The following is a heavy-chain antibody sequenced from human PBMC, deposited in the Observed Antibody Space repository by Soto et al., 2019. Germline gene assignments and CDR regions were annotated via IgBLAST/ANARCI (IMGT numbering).Heavy chain of an antibody. CDR1: GFTFSDYY. V-gene: IGHV3-11*01. D-gene: IGHD2-2*01. Sequence: GGSLRLSCAASGFTFSDYYMGWIRQAPGKGLEWISYISNSGSAIYYADSVKGRFTFSRDNAKNSLYLQMNSLRAEDTAVYYCARGGYCTSRRCYGLIYWSDPWGQGTLVTVYS. J-gene: IGHJ5*02. CDR3: ARGGYCTSRRCYGLIYWSDP. CDR2: ISNSGSAI.